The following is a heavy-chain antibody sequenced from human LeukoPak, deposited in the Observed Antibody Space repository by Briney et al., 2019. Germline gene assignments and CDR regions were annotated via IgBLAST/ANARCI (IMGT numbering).Heavy chain of an antibody. D-gene: IGHD5-24*01. CDR1: GGSISSGDYY. V-gene: IGHV4-30-4*01. J-gene: IGHJ4*02. Sequence: PSETLSLTCTVSGGSISSGDYYWSWIRQPPGKGLEWIGYIYYSGSTYYNPSLKSRDTISVDTSKNQFSLKLSSVTAADTAVYYCARGPFADGYKVGYYFDYWGQGTLVTVSS. CDR2: IYYSGST. CDR3: ARGPFADGYKVGYYFDY.